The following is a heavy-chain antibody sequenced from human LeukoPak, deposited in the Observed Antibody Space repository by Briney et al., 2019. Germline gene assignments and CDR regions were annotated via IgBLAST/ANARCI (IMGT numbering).Heavy chain of an antibody. CDR1: GGSFSGYY. CDR2: INHSGST. Sequence: SETLSLTCAVYGGSFSGYYWSWIRQPPGKGLEWIGEINHSGSTNYNPSLKSRVTISVDTSKNQFSLKLSSVTAADTAVYYCARAYYDFWRGRYFDYWGQGTLVTVSS. J-gene: IGHJ4*02. CDR3: ARAYYDFWRGRYFDY. D-gene: IGHD3-3*01. V-gene: IGHV4-34*01.